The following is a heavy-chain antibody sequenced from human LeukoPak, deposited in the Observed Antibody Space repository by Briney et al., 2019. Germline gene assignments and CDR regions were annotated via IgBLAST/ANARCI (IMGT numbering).Heavy chain of an antibody. Sequence: SETLSLTCTVSGGSVSSSSYYWGWIRQPPGKGLEWIGSIYYSGSTYYNPSLKSRVTISVDTSKNQFSLKLSSVTAADTAVYYCARDQKRGMSWELLRAQTYDAFDIWGQGTMVTVSS. J-gene: IGHJ3*02. CDR3: ARDQKRGMSWELLRAQTYDAFDI. D-gene: IGHD1-26*01. CDR1: GGSVSSSSYY. CDR2: IYYSGST. V-gene: IGHV4-39*07.